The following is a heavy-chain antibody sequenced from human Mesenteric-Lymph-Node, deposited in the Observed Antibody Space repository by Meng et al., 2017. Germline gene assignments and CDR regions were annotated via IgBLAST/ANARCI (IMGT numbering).Heavy chain of an antibody. CDR1: GGSISSGGYY. J-gene: IGHJ4*02. D-gene: IGHD3-10*01. V-gene: IGHV4-31*03. CDR3: ARGSRYYDSGSFF. CDR2: IYSRGNT. Sequence: SETLSLTCTVSGGSISSGGYYWSWIRQHPGKGLEWIGYIYSRGNTYYNPSLESRVSISRDTSKTQFSLKLNSVTAADTAVYYCARGSRYYDSGSFFWGQGTLVTVSS.